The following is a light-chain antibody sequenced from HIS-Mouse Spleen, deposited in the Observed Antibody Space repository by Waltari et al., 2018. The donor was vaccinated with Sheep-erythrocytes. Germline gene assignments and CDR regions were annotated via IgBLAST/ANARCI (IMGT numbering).Light chain of an antibody. Sequence: QPASVSGSPGQSITISCTGTSSDVGGYNYVSWYQQHPGKAPKLMIYDVSNRPSGVSNRFSGSKSGNTASLTISGLQAEDEADYYCSSYTSSSTLVVFGGGTKLTVL. V-gene: IGLV2-14*03. CDR2: DVS. CDR1: SSDVGGYNY. CDR3: SSYTSSSTLVV. J-gene: IGLJ2*01.